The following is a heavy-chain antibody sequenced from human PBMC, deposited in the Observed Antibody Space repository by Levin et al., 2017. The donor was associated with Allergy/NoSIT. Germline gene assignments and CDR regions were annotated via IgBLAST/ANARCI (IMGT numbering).Heavy chain of an antibody. Sequence: SQTLSLTCAISGDSVSSNSAAWNWIRQSPSRGLEWLGRTYYRSKWYNDYAVSVKSRITINPDTSKNQFSLQLNSVTPEDTAVYYCARDYPPRPQQRNWYFDLWGRGTLVTVSS. D-gene: IGHD6-25*01. J-gene: IGHJ2*01. CDR3: ARDYPPRPQQRNWYFDL. CDR2: TYYRSKWYN. CDR1: GDSVSSNSAA. V-gene: IGHV6-1*01.